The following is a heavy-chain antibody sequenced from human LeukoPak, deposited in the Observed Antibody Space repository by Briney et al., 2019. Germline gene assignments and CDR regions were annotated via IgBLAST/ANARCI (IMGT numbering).Heavy chain of an antibody. Sequence: SVKVSCKASGGTFSSYPISWVRQAPGQGLEWMGGIIPLLGTADYAQEFQGRVTITTDESTSTAYMELSSLRSEDTAMYYCASGDTVTTTGYYYYYMDVWGKGTTVTVSS. J-gene: IGHJ6*03. CDR2: IIPLLGTA. D-gene: IGHD4-17*01. CDR1: GGTFSSYP. V-gene: IGHV1-69*05. CDR3: ASGDTVTTTGYYYYYMDV.